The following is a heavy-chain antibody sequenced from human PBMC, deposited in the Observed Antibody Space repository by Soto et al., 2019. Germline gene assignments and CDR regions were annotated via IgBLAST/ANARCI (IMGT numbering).Heavy chain of an antibody. CDR3: ARRLDDTPETFFNWFDP. V-gene: IGHV4-31*03. Sequence: QVQLQESDPGLVKPSQTLSLTCTVSGGSINTGGYYWGWIRHLPGEGLEWIGHIFYTGTAYYNPSLRSRVTVSIDTSANQFSLHMYSVTAADTAMYYCARRLDDTPETFFNWFDPWGQGILVTVSS. J-gene: IGHJ5*02. CDR1: GGSINTGGYY. D-gene: IGHD2-15*01. CDR2: IFYTGTA.